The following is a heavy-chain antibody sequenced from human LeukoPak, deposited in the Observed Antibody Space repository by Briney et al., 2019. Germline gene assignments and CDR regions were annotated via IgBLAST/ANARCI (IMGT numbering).Heavy chain of an antibody. Sequence: GASVKVSCKASGYTFTGYYMHWVRQAPGQGLEWMGWINPNSGGTNYAQRFQGRVTMTRDTSISTAYMELSRLRSDDTAVYYCARSARSGIVGARVYFDYWGQGTLVTVSS. CDR3: ARSARSGIVGARVYFDY. CDR1: GYTFTGYY. J-gene: IGHJ4*02. CDR2: INPNSGGT. D-gene: IGHD1-26*01. V-gene: IGHV1-2*02.